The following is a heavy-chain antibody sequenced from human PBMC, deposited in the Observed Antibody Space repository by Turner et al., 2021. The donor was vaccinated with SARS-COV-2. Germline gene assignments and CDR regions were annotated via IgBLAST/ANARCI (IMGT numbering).Heavy chain of an antibody. CDR2: IYSGGST. V-gene: IGHV3-53*01. CDR1: GFTISSNY. Sequence: GGGLIQPGGSLRLSCAASGFTISSNYMSWDRQAPGKGLEWVSVIYSGGSTYYADSVKGRFTISRDNSKNTLYLQMNSLRGEDTAVYYCARSTYCSSTRCYDAFDIWGQGTMVTVSS. J-gene: IGHJ3*02. CDR3: ARSTYCSSTRCYDAFDI. D-gene: IGHD2-2*01.